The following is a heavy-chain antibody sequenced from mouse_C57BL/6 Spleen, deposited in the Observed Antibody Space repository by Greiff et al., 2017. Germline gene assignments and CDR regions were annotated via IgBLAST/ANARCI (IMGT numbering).Heavy chain of an antibody. Sequence: EVQLQQSVAELVRPGASVKLSCTASGFNIKNTYMHWVKQRPEQGLEWIGRIDPANGNTKYAPKFQGKATITADTSSNTAYLQLSSLTSEDTSIYYCASPIYDGFYYFDYWGQGTTLTVSS. D-gene: IGHD2-3*01. J-gene: IGHJ2*01. CDR1: GFNIKNTY. V-gene: IGHV14-3*01. CDR2: IDPANGNT. CDR3: ASPIYDGFYYFDY.